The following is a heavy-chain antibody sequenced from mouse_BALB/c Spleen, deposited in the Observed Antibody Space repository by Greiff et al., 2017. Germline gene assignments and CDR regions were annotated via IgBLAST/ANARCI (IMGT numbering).Heavy chain of an antibody. CDR3: ARDGRLRRGYFDY. CDR2: ISDGGSYT. V-gene: IGHV5-4*02. Sequence: EVKLMESGGGLVKPGGSLKLSCAASGFTFSDYYMYWVRQTPEKRLEWVATISDGGSYTYYLDSVKGRFTISRDNAKNNLYLQMSSLKSEDTAMYYCARDGRLRRGYFDYWGQGTTLTVSS. J-gene: IGHJ2*01. D-gene: IGHD2-2*01. CDR1: GFTFSDYY.